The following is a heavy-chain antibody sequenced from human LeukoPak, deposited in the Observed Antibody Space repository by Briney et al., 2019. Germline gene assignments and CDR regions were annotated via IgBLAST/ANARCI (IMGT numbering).Heavy chain of an antibody. V-gene: IGHV1-69*05. J-gene: IGHJ5*02. D-gene: IGHD2-21*02. CDR1: GGTFSSYA. CDR3: ASAIVVVTAIPGWFDP. CDR2: IIPIFGTA. Sequence: ASVKVSCKASGGTFSSYAISWVRQAPGQGLEWMGGIIPIFGTANYAQKFQGRVTITTDESTSTAYMELSSLRSEDTAVYYCASAIVVVTAIPGWFDPWGQGTLVTVSS.